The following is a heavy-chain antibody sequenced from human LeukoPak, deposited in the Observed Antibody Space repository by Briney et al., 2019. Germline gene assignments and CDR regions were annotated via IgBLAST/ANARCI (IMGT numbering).Heavy chain of an antibody. CDR1: GLGFSSHA. Sequence: GRSLRLSCAASGLGFSSHAMLSVRQAPGEGLEWVAAISNDGRNDFYADSVKGRFTISRDNSWNTLYLQMNSLRVEDTAVYFCARDFYFGSGDAFDMGGQGTMVTVSS. D-gene: IGHD3-10*01. V-gene: IGHV3-30*04. CDR2: ISNDGRND. CDR3: ARDFYFGSGDAFDM. J-gene: IGHJ3*02.